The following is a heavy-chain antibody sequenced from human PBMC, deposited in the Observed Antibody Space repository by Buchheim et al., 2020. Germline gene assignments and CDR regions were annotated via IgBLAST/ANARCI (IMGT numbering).Heavy chain of an antibody. CDR2: ISSSSSTI. D-gene: IGHD4-17*01. CDR3: ARDGDDYGDLYYYYGMDV. CDR1: GFTFSSYS. V-gene: IGHV3-48*01. Sequence: EVQLVESGGGLVQPGGSLRLSCAASGFTFSSYSMNWVRQAPGKGLEWVSYISSSSSTIYYADSVKGRFTISRDTAKTSLYLKMNSLRAEDTAVYYCARDGDDYGDLYYYYGMDVWGQGTT. J-gene: IGHJ6*02.